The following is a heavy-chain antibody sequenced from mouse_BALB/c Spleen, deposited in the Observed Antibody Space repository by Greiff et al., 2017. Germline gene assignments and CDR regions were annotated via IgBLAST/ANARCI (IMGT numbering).Heavy chain of an antibody. Sequence: QVQLKQSGAELMKPGASVKISCKATGYTFSSYWIEWVKQRPGHGLEWIGEILPGSGNTKYNEKFKGKATLTVDTSSSTAYMQLSSLTSEDTAVYFCARDYYGYPDYWGQGTTLTVSS. D-gene: IGHD1-2*01. CDR2: ILPGSGNT. J-gene: IGHJ2*01. V-gene: IGHV1-9*01. CDR1: GYTFSSYW. CDR3: ARDYYGYPDY.